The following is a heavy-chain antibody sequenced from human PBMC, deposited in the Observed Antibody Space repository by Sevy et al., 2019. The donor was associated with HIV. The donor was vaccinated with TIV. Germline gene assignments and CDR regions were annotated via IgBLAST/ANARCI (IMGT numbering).Heavy chain of an antibody. D-gene: IGHD3-3*01. V-gene: IGHV4-39*01. CDR3: ANHYDFWSGYRRGWFDP. CDR1: GGSISSSSYY. Sequence: SETLSLTCTVSGGSISSSSYYWGWIRQPPGKGLEWIGSIYYSGSTYYNPSLKSRVTISVDTSKNQFSLKLSSVTTADTAVYYCANHYDFWSGYRRGWFDPWGQGTLVTVSS. J-gene: IGHJ5*02. CDR2: IYYSGST.